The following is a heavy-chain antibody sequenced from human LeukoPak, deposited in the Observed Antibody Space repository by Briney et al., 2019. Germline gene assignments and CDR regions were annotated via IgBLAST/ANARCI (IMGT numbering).Heavy chain of an antibody. CDR3: ARDSGVYASSWYLSY. Sequence: SQTLSPTCAVYGGSLSGYYCSWIRHPPGTGLESMREMNHSGSTKHNPSLKSRVTISVDTSKSQLSRSLSSVTPADTAVYYCARDSGVYASSWYLSYWGQGTLVTVSS. J-gene: IGHJ4*02. V-gene: IGHV4-34*01. D-gene: IGHD6-13*01. CDR2: MNHSGST. CDR1: GGSLSGYY.